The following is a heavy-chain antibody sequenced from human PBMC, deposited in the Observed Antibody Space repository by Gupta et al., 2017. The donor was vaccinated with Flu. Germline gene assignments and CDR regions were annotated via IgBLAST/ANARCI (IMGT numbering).Heavy chain of an antibody. V-gene: IGHV3-74*01. J-gene: IGHJ4*02. CDR3: ARRGPYDFRSGYLPDYYLDS. D-gene: IGHD3-3*01. Sequence: EVHLVESGGGLVQPGGSLRLSCAASGFTFSNYWMHWVRQLPGKGLMWVSRVNSDGSATTYADSVKGRFTISRDNAKNTVYLQMNNLRPEDTALYYCARRGPYDFRSGYLPDYYLDSWGQGTLVTVSS. CDR2: VNSDGSAT. CDR1: GFTFSNYW.